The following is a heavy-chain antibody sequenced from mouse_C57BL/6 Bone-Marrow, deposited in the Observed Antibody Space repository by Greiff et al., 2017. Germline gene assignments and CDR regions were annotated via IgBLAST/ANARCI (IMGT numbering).Heavy chain of an antibody. CDR2: INTSSGYP. CDR3: SICGKSWDDGSGFAY. CDR1: GYTFTSYW. V-gene: IGHV1-7*01. D-gene: IGHD1-1*01. Sequence: QVQLKESGAELAKPGDSVKLSCKASGYTFTSYWMHWVKQRHGQGLEWIGYINTSSGYPKYKQKFKDKATLSADKSSSTAYMQLSSLTYENSAVYYCSICGKSWDDGSGFAYWDQGTLVTVSA. J-gene: IGHJ3*01.